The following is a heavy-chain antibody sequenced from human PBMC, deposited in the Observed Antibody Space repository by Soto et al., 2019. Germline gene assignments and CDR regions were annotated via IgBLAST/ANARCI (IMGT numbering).Heavy chain of an antibody. D-gene: IGHD1-20*01. Sequence: DVQLLESGGGLVQPGGSLTLSCAASRFTFSDFAMSWVRQAPGKGLEWVSSIGGGGTDTYYAGSVKGRFTISRDNSKNMLYLQMDGLRDEDTAVYYCAKDAVPYNGKWDWFDSWGQGTLVIVSS. CDR1: RFTFSDFA. CDR2: IGGGGTDT. V-gene: IGHV3-23*01. CDR3: AKDAVPYNGKWDWFDS. J-gene: IGHJ5*01.